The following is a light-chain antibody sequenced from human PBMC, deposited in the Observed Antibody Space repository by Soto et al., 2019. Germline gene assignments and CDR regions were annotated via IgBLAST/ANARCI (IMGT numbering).Light chain of an antibody. Sequence: QSVLTQPPSASGTPGQRVTISCSGSSSNIGSNTVNWYQQLPGTAPKLLIYSHNQRPSGVPDRFSGSKSCTSASLAISGLQSEDEADYYCAAWDDSLNGRVFGTGTKVTVL. V-gene: IGLV1-44*01. CDR1: SSNIGSNT. J-gene: IGLJ1*01. CDR2: SHN. CDR3: AAWDDSLNGRV.